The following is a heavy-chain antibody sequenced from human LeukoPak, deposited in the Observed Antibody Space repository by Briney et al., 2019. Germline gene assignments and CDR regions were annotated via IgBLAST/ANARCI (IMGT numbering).Heavy chain of an antibody. CDR1: GGSISSGSYY. D-gene: IGHD6-19*01. J-gene: IGHJ6*03. Sequence: PSQTLSLTCTVSGGSISSGSYYWSWIRQPAGKGLEWIGRIYTSGSTNYNPSLKSRVTISVDTSKNQFSLKLSSVTAADTAVYYCARGNFIAVAGTGAFYYYYMDVWGKGTTVTISS. CDR3: ARGNFIAVAGTGAFYYYYMDV. V-gene: IGHV4-61*02. CDR2: IYTSGST.